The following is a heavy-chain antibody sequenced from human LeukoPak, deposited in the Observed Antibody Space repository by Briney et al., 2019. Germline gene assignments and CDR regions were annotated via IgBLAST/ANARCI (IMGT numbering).Heavy chain of an antibody. Sequence: SQTLSLTCTVSGGSISSGDYYWTWIRQHPGKGLEWIGYIYNSGTTYYNPSLESRVTISGDTSKNQFSLKLSSVTAADTAVYYCARTAGWSYGFDYWGQGTLVTVSS. CDR1: GGSISSGDYY. J-gene: IGHJ4*02. CDR3: ARTAGWSYGFDY. D-gene: IGHD3-16*01. V-gene: IGHV4-31*03. CDR2: IYNSGTT.